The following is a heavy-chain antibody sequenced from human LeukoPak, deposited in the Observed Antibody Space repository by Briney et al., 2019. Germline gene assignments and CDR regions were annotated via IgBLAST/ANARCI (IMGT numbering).Heavy chain of an antibody. Sequence: GGSLRLSCAASGFTFSSYEMNWVRQAPGKGLEWVSYISSSGSTIYYADSVKGRFTISRDNAKNSLYLQMNSLRAEDTAVYYCTRGWLGFSYYMDVWGKGTTVTVSS. CDR3: TRGWLGFSYYMDV. CDR2: ISSSGSTI. J-gene: IGHJ6*03. D-gene: IGHD3-3*01. V-gene: IGHV3-48*03. CDR1: GFTFSSYE.